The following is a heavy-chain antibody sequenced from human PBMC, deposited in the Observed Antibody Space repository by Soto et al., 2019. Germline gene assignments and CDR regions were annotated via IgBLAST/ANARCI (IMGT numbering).Heavy chain of an antibody. J-gene: IGHJ6*02. D-gene: IGHD1-26*01. CDR1: GYSFTSYW. CDR2: IDPSDSYT. V-gene: IGHV5-10-1*01. Sequence: PGESLKISCKGSGYSFTSYWISWVRQMPGKGLEWMGRIDPSDSYTNYSPSFQGHVTISADKSISTAYLQWSSLKASDTAMYYCASPVGATRYYYYYGMDVWGQGTTVTV. CDR3: ASPVGATRYYYYYGMDV.